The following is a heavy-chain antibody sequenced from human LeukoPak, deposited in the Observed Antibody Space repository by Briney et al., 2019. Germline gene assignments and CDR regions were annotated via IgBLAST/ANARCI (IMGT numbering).Heavy chain of an antibody. D-gene: IGHD3-16*01. CDR3: AKGSTPEGELRHDY. J-gene: IGHJ4*02. Sequence: PGGSLRLSCAASGLTFRNYGMHWVRQAPGKGLEWVAVIWYDGSNQYYVDSVKGRFTISRDNSMDTLYLQMNSLRAGDTAVYYCAKGSTPEGELRHDYWGQGTLVTVSS. V-gene: IGHV3-33*06. CDR2: IWYDGSNQ. CDR1: GLTFRNYG.